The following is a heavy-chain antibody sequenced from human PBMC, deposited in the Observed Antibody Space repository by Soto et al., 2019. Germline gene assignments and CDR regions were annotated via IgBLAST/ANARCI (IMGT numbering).Heavy chain of an antibody. CDR3: ARFKVGSGDYYYYYRDV. CDR2: IDSGENII. Sequence: QVQLVESGGKLVNPGESLRLSCAASGFTFSDYYMSWIRQAPGKGLEWLSYIDSGENIIYYADSAKGRFTISRDNAKNSLYLQMNSLRAEDTAVYYCARFKVGSGDYYYYYRDVWGKGTTVTVSS. V-gene: IGHV3-11*01. D-gene: IGHD1-26*01. J-gene: IGHJ6*03. CDR1: GFTFSDYY.